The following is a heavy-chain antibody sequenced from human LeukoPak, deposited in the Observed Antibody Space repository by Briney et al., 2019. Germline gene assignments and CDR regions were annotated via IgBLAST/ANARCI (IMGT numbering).Heavy chain of an antibody. V-gene: IGHV3-21*01. CDR1: GFTFISYS. CDR2: ISSSSSYI. D-gene: IGHD2-2*01. Sequence: GGSLRLSSAASGFTFISYSMNWVRRAPGKGREWVPSISSSSSYIYYADSVNGRFTISRDNAKNSLYLQMNSLRAEDTAVYYCARDAPCSSTSCLRYFDYWGQGTLVTVSS. CDR3: ARDAPCSSTSCLRYFDY. J-gene: IGHJ4*02.